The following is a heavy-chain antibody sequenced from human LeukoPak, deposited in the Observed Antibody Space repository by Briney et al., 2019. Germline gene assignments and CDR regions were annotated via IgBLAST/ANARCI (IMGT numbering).Heavy chain of an antibody. CDR2: IYYSGST. J-gene: IGHJ5*02. D-gene: IGHD2-15*01. CDR3: ARQGVVVVASENWFDP. Sequence: SETLSLTCAVYGGSFSGYYWGWIRQPPGKGLEWIGSIYYSGSTYYNPSLKSRVTISVDTSKNQFSLKLSSVTAADTAVYYCARQGVVVVASENWFDPWGQGTLVTVSS. V-gene: IGHV4-39*01. CDR1: GGSFSGYY.